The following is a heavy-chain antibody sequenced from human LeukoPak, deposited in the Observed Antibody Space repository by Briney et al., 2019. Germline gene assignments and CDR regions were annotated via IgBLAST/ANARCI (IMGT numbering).Heavy chain of an antibody. Sequence: GGSLRLSCAASGFTFSSYGMHWVRQAPGKGLEGVAVIWYDGSNKYYADSVKGRFTISRDNSKNTLYLQMNSLRAEDTAVYYCARDYQLLTRWFDPWGQGTLVTVSS. D-gene: IGHD2-2*01. J-gene: IGHJ5*02. CDR1: GFTFSSYG. CDR3: ARDYQLLTRWFDP. CDR2: IWYDGSNK. V-gene: IGHV3-33*01.